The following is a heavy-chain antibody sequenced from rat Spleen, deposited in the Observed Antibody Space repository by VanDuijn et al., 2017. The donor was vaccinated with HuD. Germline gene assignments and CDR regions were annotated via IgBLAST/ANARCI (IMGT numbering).Heavy chain of an antibody. D-gene: IGHD1-12*02. J-gene: IGHJ2*01. CDR3: ARLYYFDGSYYYRFYFDY. V-gene: IGHV5-25*01. CDR2: IASGGSNS. CDR1: GFTFSDYG. Sequence: EVQLVESGGGLVQPGRSMKLSCAASGFTFSDYGMAWVLQAPTKGLEWVATIASGGSNSYYPDSVKGRFTISRDNAKSTLYLKMDSLRSEDTATYYCARLYYFDGSYYYRFYFDYWGQGVMVTVSS.